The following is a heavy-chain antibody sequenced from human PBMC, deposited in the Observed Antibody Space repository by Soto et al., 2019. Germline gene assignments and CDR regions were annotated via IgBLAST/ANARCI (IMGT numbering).Heavy chain of an antibody. D-gene: IGHD3-22*01. CDR1: GFTFSSYA. Sequence: QVQLVESGGGVVQPGRSLRLSCAASGFTFSSYAMHWVRQAPGKGLEWVAVISYDGSNKYYADSVKGRFTISRDNSKNTLYLHRNSLRDADTTVYYCARDDSENYYDSSGYFDYWGQGTLVTVSS. CDR3: ARDDSENYYDSSGYFDY. V-gene: IGHV3-30-3*01. J-gene: IGHJ4*02. CDR2: ISYDGSNK.